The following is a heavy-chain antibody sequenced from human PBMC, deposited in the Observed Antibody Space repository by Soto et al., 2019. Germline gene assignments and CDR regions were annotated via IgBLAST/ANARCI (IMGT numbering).Heavy chain of an antibody. J-gene: IGHJ6*02. D-gene: IGHD2-2*01. V-gene: IGHV1-69*08. CDR2: IIPILGIA. CDR1: GGTFSSYT. Sequence: QVQLVQSGAEVKKPGSSVKVSCKASGGTFSSYTISWVRQAPGQGLEWMGRIIPILGIANYAQKFQGRVTITADKSTSTAYMELSSLRSEDTAVYYCARDTTWSYYYYGMDVWGQGTTVTDSS. CDR3: ARDTTWSYYYYGMDV.